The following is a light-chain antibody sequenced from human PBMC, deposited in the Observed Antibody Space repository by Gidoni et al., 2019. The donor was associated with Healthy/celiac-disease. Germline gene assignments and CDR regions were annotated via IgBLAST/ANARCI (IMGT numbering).Light chain of an antibody. J-gene: IGKJ1*01. Sequence: DIVMTQSPDSLAVSLGERATINCKSSQSVLYSSNNKNYLAWYQQKPGQPPKLLIYWASTRESGLPDRFSGSGSGTDFTLTISSRQAEDVAVYYCQQYYSTPWTFGQGTKVEIK. CDR2: WAS. V-gene: IGKV4-1*01. CDR3: QQYYSTPWT. CDR1: QSVLYSSNNKNY.